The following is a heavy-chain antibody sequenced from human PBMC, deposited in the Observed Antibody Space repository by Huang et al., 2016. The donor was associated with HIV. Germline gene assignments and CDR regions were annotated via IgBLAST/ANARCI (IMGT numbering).Heavy chain of an antibody. CDR2: IYTRGST. D-gene: IGHD2-15*01. CDR1: GASISSGSYY. CDR3: ATWPPGSQMRAFDI. V-gene: IGHV4-61*09. J-gene: IGHJ3*02. Sequence: QVQLQESGPGLVKPSQTLSLTCTVSGASISSGSYYWTWIRQPAGKGLEWIGHIYTRGSTNYNPSLEGRGTISIDTSKKHFSLRLNSVTAADTAVYYCATWPPGSQMRAFDIWGPGTMITVSS.